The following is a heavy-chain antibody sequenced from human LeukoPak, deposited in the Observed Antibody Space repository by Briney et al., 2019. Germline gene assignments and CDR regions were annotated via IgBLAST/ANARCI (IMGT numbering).Heavy chain of an antibody. CDR2: TRRDGSQI. V-gene: IGHV3-7*01. Sequence: PGGSLRLSCAASGFTFSNYWMTWVRQAPGKGLEWVANTRRDGSQIHCVDSVKGRFTISRDNAKNSLSLQMNSLRAEDTAIYYCARDDSPTLTGPAYYDAFDIWGQGIMVTVSS. CDR3: ARDDSPTLTGPAYYDAFDI. J-gene: IGHJ3*02. CDR1: GFTFSNYW. D-gene: IGHD4-11*01.